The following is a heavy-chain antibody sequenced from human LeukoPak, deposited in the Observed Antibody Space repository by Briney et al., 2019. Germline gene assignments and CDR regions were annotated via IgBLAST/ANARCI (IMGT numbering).Heavy chain of an antibody. J-gene: IGHJ5*02. CDR1: GGSFSGYY. D-gene: IGHD2-15*01. Sequence: SETLSLTCAVYGGSFSGYYWSWIRQPPGKGLERIGEINHSGSTNYNPSLKSRVTISVDTSKNQFSLKLSSVTAADTAVYYCARAKVWVAWFDPWGQGTLVTVSS. CDR3: ARAKVWVAWFDP. V-gene: IGHV4-34*01. CDR2: INHSGST.